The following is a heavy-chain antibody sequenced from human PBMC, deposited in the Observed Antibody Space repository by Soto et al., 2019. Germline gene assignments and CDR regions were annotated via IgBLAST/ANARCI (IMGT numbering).Heavy chain of an antibody. CDR3: ARDTSDYYDSSGYSHLYGMDV. CDR2: IIPIFGTA. J-gene: IGHJ6*02. V-gene: IGHV1-69*13. Sequence: RASVKVSCKASGGTFSSYAISWVRQAPGQGLEWMGGIIPIFGTANYAQKFQGRVTITADESTSTAYMELSSLRSEDTAVYYCARDTSDYYDSSGYSHLYGMDVWGQGTTVTVSS. D-gene: IGHD3-22*01. CDR1: GGTFSSYA.